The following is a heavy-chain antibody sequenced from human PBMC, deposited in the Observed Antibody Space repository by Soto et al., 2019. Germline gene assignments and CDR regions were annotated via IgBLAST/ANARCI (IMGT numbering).Heavy chain of an antibody. CDR1: GFSLSTTGVG. CDR2: IYWDDDK. D-gene: IGHD2-21*01. Sequence: QITLKESGPTLVRPTQTLTLTCTFSGFSLSTTGVGVGWIRQPPGKALEWLALIYWDDDKRYSPSLKSRLTITKDTSKNEVILTMTNMDPVDTARYYCAQRLPHCGLGRERGNWFDPWGQGTLVTVSS. J-gene: IGHJ5*02. CDR3: AQRLPHCGLGRERGNWFDP. V-gene: IGHV2-5*02.